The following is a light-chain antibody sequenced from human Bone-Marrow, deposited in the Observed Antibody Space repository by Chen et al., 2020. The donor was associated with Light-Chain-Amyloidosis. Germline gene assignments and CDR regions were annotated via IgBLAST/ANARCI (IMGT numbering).Light chain of an antibody. Sequence: SYVLTQPSSVSVAPGQTATISCGGTNLGSTSVHWYQQTPGQAPLLVVYDDSDRPSGIPERWSGSNSGNTATLTISRVEAGDEADYYCQVWDRSSDRPVFGGGTKLTVL. CDR1: NLGSTS. CDR3: QVWDRSSDRPV. CDR2: DDS. V-gene: IGLV3-21*02. J-gene: IGLJ3*02.